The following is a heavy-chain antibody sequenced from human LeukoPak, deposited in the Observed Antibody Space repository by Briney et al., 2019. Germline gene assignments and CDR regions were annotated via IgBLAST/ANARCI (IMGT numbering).Heavy chain of an antibody. J-gene: IGHJ4*02. CDR3: AKDLSGFWSGSAPPPYYFDY. V-gene: IGHV3-23*01. Sequence: GGSLRLSCAASGFTFSSYAMSWVRQAPGKGLEWVSGIRSSGGSTYYADSVKGRFTISRDNSKNTLYLQMNSLRAEDTAVYYCAKDLSGFWSGSAPPPYYFDYWGQGTLVTVSS. D-gene: IGHD3-3*01. CDR2: IRSSGGST. CDR1: GFTFSSYA.